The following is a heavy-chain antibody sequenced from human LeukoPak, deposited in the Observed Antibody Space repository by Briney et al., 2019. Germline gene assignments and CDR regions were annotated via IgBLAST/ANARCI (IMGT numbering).Heavy chain of an antibody. Sequence: PGGSLRLSCAASGFTFSSCGMHWVRQAPGKGLEWVAVIWYDGSNKYYADSVKGRFTISRDNSKNTLYLQMNSLRAEDTAVYYCAKEVSGDYYYYMDVWGKGTTVTVSS. D-gene: IGHD3-10*01. CDR1: GFTFSSCG. J-gene: IGHJ6*03. CDR3: AKEVSGDYYYYMDV. CDR2: IWYDGSNK. V-gene: IGHV3-33*06.